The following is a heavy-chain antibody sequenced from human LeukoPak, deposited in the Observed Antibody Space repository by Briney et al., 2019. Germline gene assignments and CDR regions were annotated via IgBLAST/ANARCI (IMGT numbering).Heavy chain of an antibody. Sequence: ASVKVSCKASGYTFTGYYMHWVRQAPGQGLEWMGWINPNSGDTNYAQKLQGRVTMTADTSTSTAYMELRSLRSDDTAVYYCARIDPFDFQFDYWGQGTLVTVSS. D-gene: IGHD3-9*01. CDR2: INPNSGDT. J-gene: IGHJ4*02. CDR3: ARIDPFDFQFDY. CDR1: GYTFTGYY. V-gene: IGHV1-2*02.